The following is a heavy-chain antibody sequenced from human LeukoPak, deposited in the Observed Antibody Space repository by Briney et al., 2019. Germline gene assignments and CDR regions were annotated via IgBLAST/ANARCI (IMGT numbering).Heavy chain of an antibody. CDR1: GFTFSSYS. Sequence: GGSLRLSCAASGFTFSSYSMNWVRQAPGKGLEWVSSISSISSYIYYADSVKGRFTISRDNAKNSLYLQMNSLRAEDTAVYYCAHLLLTVVTPGWYFDLWGRGTLVTVSS. CDR3: AHLLLTVVTPGWYFDL. V-gene: IGHV3-21*01. J-gene: IGHJ2*01. D-gene: IGHD4-23*01. CDR2: ISSISSYI.